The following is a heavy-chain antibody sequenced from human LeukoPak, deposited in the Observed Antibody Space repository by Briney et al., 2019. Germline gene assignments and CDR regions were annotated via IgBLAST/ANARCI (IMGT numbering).Heavy chain of an antibody. CDR2: IKHDGSGP. Sequence: GGSLRLSCAVSGFRFSNYWMTWVRQAPGNGLEWVANIKHDGSGPSYLDSVKGRFTISRDNARNLLSLQMSGLRVEDTAVYYCARAREITVTGTDYFDSWGQGTLVTVSS. CDR1: GFRFSNYW. CDR3: ARAREITVTGTDYFDS. D-gene: IGHD6-19*01. J-gene: IGHJ4*02. V-gene: IGHV3-7*01.